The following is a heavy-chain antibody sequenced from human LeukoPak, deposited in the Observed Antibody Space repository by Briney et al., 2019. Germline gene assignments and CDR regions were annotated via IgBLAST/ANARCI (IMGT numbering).Heavy chain of an antibody. CDR3: ARQTGGNGIDY. V-gene: IGHV5-51*01. J-gene: IGHJ4*02. Sequence: PGDSLKISCKGSGYSFTNYWIGWVRQMSGKGLEWMGIIYPGDSDTRYSPSFQGQVTISADKSTSPAYLQWSSLKASDTAMYYCARQTGGNGIDYWGQGTLVTVSS. D-gene: IGHD7-27*01. CDR1: GYSFTNYW. CDR2: IYPGDSDT.